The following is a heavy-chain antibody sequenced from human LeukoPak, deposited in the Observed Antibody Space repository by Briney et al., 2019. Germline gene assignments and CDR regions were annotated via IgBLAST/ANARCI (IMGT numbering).Heavy chain of an antibody. CDR1: GFTFSSYG. Sequence: GGSLRLSCAASGFTFSSYGIHWVRQAPGKGLEWVTFIQYDGSNKYADSVKGRFTISRDNSKNVLYLQMNSLRAEDTALYYCARSSSRLDTSSFEYWGQGTLVTVSS. CDR2: IQYDGSNK. V-gene: IGHV3-30*02. D-gene: IGHD5-18*01. J-gene: IGHJ4*02. CDR3: ARSSSRLDTSSFEY.